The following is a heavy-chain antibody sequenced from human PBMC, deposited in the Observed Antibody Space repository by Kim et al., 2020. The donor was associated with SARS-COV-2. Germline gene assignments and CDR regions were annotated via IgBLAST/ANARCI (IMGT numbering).Heavy chain of an antibody. Sequence: GGSLRLSCAASGFTFSSYSMNWVRQAPGKGLEWVSSISSSSSYIYYADSVKGRFTISRDNAKNSLYLQMNSLRAEDTAVYYCARGGFTMIADDYWGQGTLVTVSS. CDR1: GFTFSSYS. CDR2: ISSSSSYI. J-gene: IGHJ4*02. CDR3: ARGGFTMIADDY. D-gene: IGHD3-22*01. V-gene: IGHV3-21*01.